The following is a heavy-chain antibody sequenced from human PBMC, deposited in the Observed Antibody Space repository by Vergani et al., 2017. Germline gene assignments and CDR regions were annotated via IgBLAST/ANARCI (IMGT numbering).Heavy chain of an antibody. Sequence: QVQLQESGPGLVKPSQTLSLTCTVSGGSFSTGGQSWTWLRQSAGKGLEWIGRIYTSGSTNYNPSLKSRVTISVDTSMNQFSLKLSSVTAADTAVYYCARDRFYGSGSYNDWGQGTLVTVSS. V-gene: IGHV4-61*02. D-gene: IGHD3-10*01. CDR3: ARDRFYGSGSYND. CDR1: GGSFSTGGQS. J-gene: IGHJ4*02. CDR2: IYTSGST.